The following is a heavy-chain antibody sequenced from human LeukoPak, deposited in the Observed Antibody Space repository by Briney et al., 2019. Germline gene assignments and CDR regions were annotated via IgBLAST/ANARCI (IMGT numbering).Heavy chain of an antibody. D-gene: IGHD6-13*01. CDR2: IYSGGTT. V-gene: IGHV3-53*01. Sequence: LAGGSLRPSCAASGFTVSTNYMSWVRQAPGKGLEWVSVIYSGGTTYYADSVKGRFTISRDNSKNTLYLQMNSLRAEDTAVYYCARNAPEGYSSSWYGDLYYFDYWGQGTLVTVSS. CDR3: ARNAPEGYSSSWYGDLYYFDY. J-gene: IGHJ4*02. CDR1: GFTVSTNY.